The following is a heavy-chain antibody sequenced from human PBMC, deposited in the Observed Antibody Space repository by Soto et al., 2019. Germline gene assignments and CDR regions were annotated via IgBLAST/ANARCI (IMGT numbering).Heavy chain of an antibody. D-gene: IGHD1-26*01. Sequence: QVQLVQSGAEVKKPGASVKVSCKASGYTFTSYGISWVRQAPGQGLEWMGWISAYNGNTNYAQKLQGRVTMTTDTSXSXXEMERGSLRSDGTAVYYCARGGSYWGRYYYYGMDVWGQGTTVTVSS. CDR2: ISAYNGNT. CDR3: ARGGSYWGRYYYYGMDV. CDR1: GYTFTSYG. V-gene: IGHV1-18*01. J-gene: IGHJ6*02.